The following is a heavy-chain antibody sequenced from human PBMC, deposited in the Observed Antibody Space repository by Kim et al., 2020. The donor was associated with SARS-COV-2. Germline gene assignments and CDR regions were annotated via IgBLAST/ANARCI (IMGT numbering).Heavy chain of an antibody. J-gene: IGHJ4*02. CDR3: AKEAMVYARVGFDY. V-gene: IGHV3-23*01. Sequence: ADSVKGRFTISRDNSKNTLYLQMNSLRAEDTAVYYCAKEAMVYARVGFDYWGQGTLVTVSS. D-gene: IGHD2-8*01.